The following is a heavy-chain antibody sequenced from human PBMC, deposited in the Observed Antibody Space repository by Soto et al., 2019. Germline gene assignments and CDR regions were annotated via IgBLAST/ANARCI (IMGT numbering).Heavy chain of an antibody. Sequence: PGGSLRLSCAASGFTFSDYYMSWIRQAPGKGLEWVSYISSSSSYTNYADSVKGRFTISRDNAKNSLYLQMNSLRAEDTAVYYCARGLPYYYGSGSRFDAFDIWGQGTMVTVSS. CDR1: GFTFSDYY. CDR3: ARGLPYYYGSGSRFDAFDI. V-gene: IGHV3-11*06. J-gene: IGHJ3*02. CDR2: ISSSSSYT. D-gene: IGHD3-10*01.